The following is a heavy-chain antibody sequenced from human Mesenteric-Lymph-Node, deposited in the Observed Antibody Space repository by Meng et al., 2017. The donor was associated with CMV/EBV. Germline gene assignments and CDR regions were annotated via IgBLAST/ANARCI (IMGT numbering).Heavy chain of an antibody. CDR1: GFTFESYG. J-gene: IGHJ4*02. CDR3: VRGGSGYDPPFEY. D-gene: IGHD5-12*01. Sequence: GESLKISCAASGFTFESYGMHWVRQAPGQGLEWMGWIHGNSGGTSYAQKFQGRVTMARDTSISTAYMELSRLRSDDTAVYYCVRGGSGYDPPFEYWGQGTLVTVSS. V-gene: IGHV1-2*02. CDR2: IHGNSGGT.